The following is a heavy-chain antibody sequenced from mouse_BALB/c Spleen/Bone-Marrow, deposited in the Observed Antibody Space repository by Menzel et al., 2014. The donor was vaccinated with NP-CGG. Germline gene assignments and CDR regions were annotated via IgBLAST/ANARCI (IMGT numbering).Heavy chain of an antibody. CDR3: ARMHYYGYVAY. D-gene: IGHD1-2*01. V-gene: IGHV4-1*02. CDR2: INPDSSTI. CDR1: GFGFSRYW. Sequence: EVQLQQSGGGLVQPGGSLKLSSAASGFGFSRYWMSWVRQAPGKGLEWIGEINPDSSTINYTPSLKDKFIISRDNAKNTLYLQMSKVRSEDTALYYCARMHYYGYVAYWGQGTPVTVSA. J-gene: IGHJ3*01.